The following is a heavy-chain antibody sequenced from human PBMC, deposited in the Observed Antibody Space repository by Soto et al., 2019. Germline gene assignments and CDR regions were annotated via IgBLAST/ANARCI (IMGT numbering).Heavy chain of an antibody. J-gene: IGHJ4*02. D-gene: IGHD3-22*01. CDR3: AKAYIPYYDSSGPDY. Sequence: QVQLVESGGGVVQPGRSLRLSCAASGFTFSSYGMHWVRQAPGKGLEWVAVISYDGSNKYYADSVKGRFTISRDNSKNTLYLQMNSLRAEDTAVYYCAKAYIPYYDSSGPDYWGQGTLVTVSS. V-gene: IGHV3-30*18. CDR2: ISYDGSNK. CDR1: GFTFSSYG.